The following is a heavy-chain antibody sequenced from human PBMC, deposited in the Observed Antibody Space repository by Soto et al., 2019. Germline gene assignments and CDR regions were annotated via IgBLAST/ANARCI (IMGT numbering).Heavy chain of an antibody. V-gene: IGHV5-51*01. Sequence: PGESLKISCMGSGYKVSTWHNFTSYWIAWVRQMPGEGLEWMGIIYPGDSDTRYSPSFQGQVTISADKSINSVYLQWSSLKASDTAMYYCARQASTIFGVVKDYYYYYGMDVWGQGTTVTVSS. CDR3: ARQASTIFGVVKDYYYYYGMDV. CDR2: IYPGDSDT. CDR1: GYKVSTWHNFTSYW. J-gene: IGHJ6*02. D-gene: IGHD3-3*01.